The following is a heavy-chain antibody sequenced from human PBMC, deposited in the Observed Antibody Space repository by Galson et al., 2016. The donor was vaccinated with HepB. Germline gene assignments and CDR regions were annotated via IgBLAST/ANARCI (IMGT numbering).Heavy chain of an antibody. Sequence: SLRLSCAASGFTFSSFGMHWVRQAPGKGLEAVSSISRSGDSTDYADSVQGRFTISRDNSKNTLSLQMNSLRADDTAVYYCVQGSTAPAVWGKGTTVTVSS. CDR1: GFTFSSFG. V-gene: IGHV3-23*01. CDR2: ISRSGDST. CDR3: VQGSTAPAV. D-gene: IGHD1-26*01. J-gene: IGHJ6*04.